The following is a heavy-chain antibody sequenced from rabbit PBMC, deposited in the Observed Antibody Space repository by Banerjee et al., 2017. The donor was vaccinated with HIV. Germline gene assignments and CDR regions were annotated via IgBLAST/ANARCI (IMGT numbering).Heavy chain of an antibody. CDR3: ARAPYAYYTGDAYASFNL. CDR2: IYAGSSGTN. Sequence: QEQLEESGGDLGKPGASLTLTCTASGFSFSGSQYMCWVRQAPGKGLEWITCIYAGSSGTNYYASWAEGRFTISKTSSPTVTLQMTSLTAADTATYFCARAPYAYYTGDAYASFNLWGPGTLVTVS. D-gene: IGHD6-1*01. J-gene: IGHJ4*01. CDR1: GFSFSGSQY. V-gene: IGHV1S45*01.